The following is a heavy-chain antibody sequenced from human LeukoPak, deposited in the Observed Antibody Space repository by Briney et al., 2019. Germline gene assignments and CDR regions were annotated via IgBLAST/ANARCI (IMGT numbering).Heavy chain of an antibody. Sequence: ASVKVSCKASGYTFTGYYMHWVRQAPGQGLEWMGWINPNSGGTNYAQKSQGRVTMTRDTSISTAYMELSRLRSDDTAVYYCARTYYYGSGTLYYYYGMDVWGQGTTVTVSS. CDR2: INPNSGGT. J-gene: IGHJ6*02. D-gene: IGHD3-10*01. CDR3: ARTYYYGSGTLYYYYGMDV. CDR1: GYTFTGYY. V-gene: IGHV1-2*02.